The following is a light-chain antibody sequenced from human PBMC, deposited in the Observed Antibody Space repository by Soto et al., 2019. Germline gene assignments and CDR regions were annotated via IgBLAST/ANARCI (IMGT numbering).Light chain of an antibody. CDR3: QQYQNWPPT. CDR2: GAS. J-gene: IGKJ1*01. Sequence: EIVMTQSPGTLSVSPGERATLSCRASQSVSSNLAWYQQKPGQAPRLFIYGASTRATGIPAKFSGSGFGTEITLSISSLQSEDFAVYYCQQYQNWPPTFGQGTKVDIK. CDR1: QSVSSN. V-gene: IGKV3-15*01.